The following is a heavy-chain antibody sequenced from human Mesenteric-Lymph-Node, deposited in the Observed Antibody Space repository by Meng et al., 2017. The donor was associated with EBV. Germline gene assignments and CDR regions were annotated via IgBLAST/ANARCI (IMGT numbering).Heavy chain of an antibody. CDR2: IHHSETA. CDR1: GGSFSGYS. D-gene: IGHD2-2*01. CDR3: ARQGYCRTTTCSTWFDP. Sequence: VQLQQWGAGLLKPSETLSLTCVIYGGSFSGYSWNWIRQAPGKGLEWIGKIHHSETADYNPSLEDRVIISADTSKNQFSLKLTSVTAADTAAYYCARQGYCRTTTCSTWFDPWGQGTLVTVSS. V-gene: IGHV4-34*01. J-gene: IGHJ5*02.